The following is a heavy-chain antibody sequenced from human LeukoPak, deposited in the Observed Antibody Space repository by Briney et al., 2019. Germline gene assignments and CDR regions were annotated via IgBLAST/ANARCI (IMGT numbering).Heavy chain of an antibody. CDR3: ARDILTGPPSAFDI. D-gene: IGHD3-9*01. Sequence: ASVKVSCKASGYTFTSYAMHWVRQAPGQRLEWMGWINAGNGNTKYSQKFQGRVTITRDTSASTAYMELSSLRSEDTAVYYYARDILTGPPSAFDIWGQGTMVTVSS. V-gene: IGHV1-3*01. CDR1: GYTFTSYA. J-gene: IGHJ3*02. CDR2: INAGNGNT.